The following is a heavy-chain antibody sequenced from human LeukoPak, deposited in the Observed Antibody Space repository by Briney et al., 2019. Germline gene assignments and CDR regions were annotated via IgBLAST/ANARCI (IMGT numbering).Heavy chain of an antibody. J-gene: IGHJ4*02. V-gene: IGHV1-69*01. CDR3: ARDLRWLQGEFDY. CDR2: IIPIFGTA. Sequence: SVKVSCKASGGTFSSYAISWVRQAPGQGLEWMGGIIPIFGTANYAQKFQGRVTITADESTSTAYMELSSLRSEDTAVYYCARDLRWLQGEFDYWGQGTLVTVSS. D-gene: IGHD5-24*01. CDR1: GGTFSSYA.